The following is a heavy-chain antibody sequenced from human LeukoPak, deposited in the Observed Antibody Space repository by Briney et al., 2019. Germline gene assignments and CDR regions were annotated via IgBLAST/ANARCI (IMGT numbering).Heavy chain of an antibody. CDR3: ARGVWYFDWLSQPTYYGMDV. CDR1: GGSISSYY. J-gene: IGHJ6*02. D-gene: IGHD3-9*01. V-gene: IGHV4-59*01. CDR2: IYYSGST. Sequence: SETLSLTCTVSGGSISSYYWSWIRQPPGKGLEWIGYIYYSGSTNYNPSLKSRVTISVDTSKNQFSLKLSSVTAADTAVYYCARGVWYFDWLSQPTYYGMDVWGQGTTVTVSS.